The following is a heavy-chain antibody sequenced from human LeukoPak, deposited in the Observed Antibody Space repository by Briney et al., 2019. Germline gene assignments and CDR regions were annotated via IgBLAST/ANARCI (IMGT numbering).Heavy chain of an antibody. CDR2: INHSGST. V-gene: IGHV4-34*01. CDR3: ARGVTSALSYYYGMDV. CDR1: VGSFSGYY. D-gene: IGHD2/OR15-2a*01. Sequence: SETLSLTCAVYVGSFSGYYWSWIRQIPGKGLEWIGEINHSGSTNYNPSLESRVTISVAPSKNQFSLNLNSVTAADTAVYYCARGVTSALSYYYGMDVWGQGTTVTVSS. J-gene: IGHJ6*02.